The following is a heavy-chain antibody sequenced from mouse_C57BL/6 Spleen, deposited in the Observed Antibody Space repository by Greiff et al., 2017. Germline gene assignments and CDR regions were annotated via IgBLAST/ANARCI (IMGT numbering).Heavy chain of an antibody. CDR2: SRNKANDYTT. V-gene: IGHV7-1*01. CDR1: GFTFSDFY. J-gene: IGHJ1*03. CDR3: ARDAYYGSSYWYFDV. D-gene: IGHD1-1*01. Sequence: VKLMDSGGGLVQSGRSLRLSCATSGFTFSDFYMEWVRQAPGKGLEWIAASRNKANDYTTEYSASVKGRFIVSRDTSQSILYLQMNALRAEDTAIYYCARDAYYGSSYWYFDVWGTGTTVTVSS.